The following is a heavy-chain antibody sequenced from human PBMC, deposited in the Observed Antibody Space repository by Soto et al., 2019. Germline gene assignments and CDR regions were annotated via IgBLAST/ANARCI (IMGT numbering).Heavy chain of an antibody. CDR1: GFTFSSYI. D-gene: IGHD3-22*01. CDR2: ISRSSRTI. Sequence: PGWSLRLSCAASGFTFSSYIMNLVRQAPGKGLEWVSYISRSSRTIYYADSVKGRFTISRDNAKNSLYLQMNSLRDEDTSVYYCARESYYYDSSTFDIWGQGTMVTVSS. V-gene: IGHV3-48*02. J-gene: IGHJ3*02. CDR3: ARESYYYDSSTFDI.